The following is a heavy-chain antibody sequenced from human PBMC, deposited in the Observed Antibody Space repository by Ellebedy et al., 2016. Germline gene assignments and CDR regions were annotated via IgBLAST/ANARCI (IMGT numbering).Heavy chain of an antibody. J-gene: IGHJ4*02. V-gene: IGHV4-34*01. CDR2: INHSGST. Sequence: GSLRLSXAVYGGSFSGYYWSWIRQPPGKGLEWIGEINHSGSTNYNPSLKSRVTISVDTSKNQFSLKLSSVTAADTAVYYCARYNEVLWFGEFDIFDYWGQGTLVTVSS. CDR3: ARYNEVLWFGEFDIFDY. CDR1: GGSFSGYY. D-gene: IGHD3-10*01.